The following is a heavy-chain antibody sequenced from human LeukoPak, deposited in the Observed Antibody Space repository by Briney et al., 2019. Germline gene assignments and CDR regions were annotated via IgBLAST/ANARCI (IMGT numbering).Heavy chain of an antibody. CDR3: ARLVLARFYDSSGYFDY. V-gene: IGHV4-38-2*01. J-gene: IGHJ4*02. D-gene: IGHD3-22*01. Sequence: SETLSLTCAVSGYSISSGYYWSWIRQPPGKGLEWIGSIYHSGSTYYNPSLKSRVTISVDTPKNQFSLKLSSVTAADTAVYYCARLVLARFYDSSGYFDYWGQGTLVTVSS. CDR2: IYHSGST. CDR1: GYSISSGYY.